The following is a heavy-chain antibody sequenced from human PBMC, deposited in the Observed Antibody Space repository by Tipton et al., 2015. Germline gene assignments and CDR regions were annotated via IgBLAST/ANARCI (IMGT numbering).Heavy chain of an antibody. Sequence: SLRLSCAASGFTFSSFTMNWVRQAPGKGLEWVSSISSSSSFIFYADSVKGRFTISRDNAKNSLYLQMNSLRAEDTAVYYCARGGEYQYDSSGYYYEDDYWGQGTLVTVSS. CDR2: ISSSSSFI. V-gene: IGHV3-21*01. J-gene: IGHJ4*02. D-gene: IGHD3-22*01. CDR1: GFTFSSFT. CDR3: ARGGEYQYDSSGYYYEDDY.